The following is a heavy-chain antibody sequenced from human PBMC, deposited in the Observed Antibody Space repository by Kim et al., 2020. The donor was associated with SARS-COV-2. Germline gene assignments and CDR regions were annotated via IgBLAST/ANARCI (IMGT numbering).Heavy chain of an antibody. CDR3: ARDYYGAFDS. D-gene: IGHD2-21*01. CDR2: ISAHNGNT. CDR1: DYTFTSYG. J-gene: IGHJ4*02. Sequence: ASVKVSCKASDYTFTSYGFSWVRQAPGQGLEWMAWISAHNGNTNYAQKFQDRVTMTTDTSASTVYMELRSLRSDDTAVYYCARDYYGAFDSWGQGTQVTVSS. V-gene: IGHV1-18*04.